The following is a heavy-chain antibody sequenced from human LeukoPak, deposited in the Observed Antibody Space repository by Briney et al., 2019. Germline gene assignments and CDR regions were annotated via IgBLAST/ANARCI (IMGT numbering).Heavy chain of an antibody. CDR2: IYYSGST. V-gene: IGHV4-59*01. J-gene: IGHJ6*02. D-gene: IGHD2-15*01. Sequence: SETLSLTCTVSGGSISSSYWSWIRQPPGKGLEWIGYIYYSGSTNYNPSLKSRVTISVDTSKNQFSLKLSSVTAADTAVYYCAREGFCSGGTCYYHGMDVWGQGTTVTVSS. CDR3: AREGFCSGGTCYYHGMDV. CDR1: GGSISSSY.